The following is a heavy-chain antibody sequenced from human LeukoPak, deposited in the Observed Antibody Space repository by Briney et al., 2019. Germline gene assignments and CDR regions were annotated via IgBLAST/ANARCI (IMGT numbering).Heavy chain of an antibody. D-gene: IGHD3-22*01. CDR2: IIPIFGTA. CDR3: ARSDGIVVVTEFDY. Sequence: SVKVSCKASGGTFSSYAISWVRQAPGQGLEWMGRIIPIFGTANYAQKFQGRVTITTDESTSTAYMELSSLRSDDTAVYYCARSDGIVVVTEFDYWGQGTLVTVSS. J-gene: IGHJ4*02. CDR1: GGTFSSYA. V-gene: IGHV1-69*05.